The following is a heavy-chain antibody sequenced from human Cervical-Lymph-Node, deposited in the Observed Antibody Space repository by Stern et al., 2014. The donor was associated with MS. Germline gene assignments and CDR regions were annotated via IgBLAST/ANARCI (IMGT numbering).Heavy chain of an antibody. CDR3: ATTRWDLFTWNWFDP. V-gene: IGHV4-61*02. Sequence: QVQLVQSGPGLVKPSQTLSLTCTVSGGSISSSGYYWSWIRQPADKGLEWIGRIHDSGSTYYNPSLKSRVTISMDTAKNQFSPKLTSGTAADTAVYYCATTRWDLFTWNWFDPWGQGTLVTVSS. CDR2: IHDSGST. D-gene: IGHD1-26*01. CDR1: GGSISSSGYY. J-gene: IGHJ5*02.